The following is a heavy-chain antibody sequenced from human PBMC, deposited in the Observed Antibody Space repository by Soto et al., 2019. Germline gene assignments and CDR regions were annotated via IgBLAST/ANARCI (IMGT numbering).Heavy chain of an antibody. CDR1: GDTISTGGYS. V-gene: IGHV4-30-2*01. D-gene: IGHD4-17*01. CDR3: ARESDGDYVWYFDP. CDR2: TYHSGNP. Sequence: QLQLQESGSRLVKSSETLSLTCAVSGDTISTGGYSWAWIRQPPGKPLEWIGPTYHSGNPYYNTSLNSRVIISVDRSKNQFSLKLRSVTAADTAVYYCARESDGDYVWYFDPWGQGTLVTVSS. J-gene: IGHJ5*02.